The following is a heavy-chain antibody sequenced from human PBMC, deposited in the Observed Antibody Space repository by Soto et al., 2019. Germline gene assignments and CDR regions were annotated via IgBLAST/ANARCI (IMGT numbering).Heavy chain of an antibody. J-gene: IGHJ5*02. Sequence: PSETLSLTCTVSGGSISSGDYYWSWIRQPPGKGLEWIGYIYYSGSTYYNPSLKSRVTISVDTSKNQFSLKLSSVTAADTAVYYCARGQQQLVPKPSWFDPWGQGTLVTVSS. CDR3: ARGQQQLVPKPSWFDP. V-gene: IGHV4-30-4*01. CDR2: IYYSGST. D-gene: IGHD6-13*01. CDR1: GGSISSGDYY.